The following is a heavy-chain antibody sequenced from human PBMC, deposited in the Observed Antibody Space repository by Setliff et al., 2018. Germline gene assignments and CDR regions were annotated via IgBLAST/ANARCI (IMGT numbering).Heavy chain of an antibody. Sequence: GGSLRLSCATSGFTFSHFGMHWVRQAPGKGLEWVAIIWYDGSNKYYADSVKGRFTISRDSSTNTVYLQMNSLRVEDTAVYYCARDQDGRGPAADYWGQGTLVTVSS. CDR1: GFTFSHFG. V-gene: IGHV3-33*01. D-gene: IGHD2-2*01. J-gene: IGHJ4*02. CDR3: ARDQDGRGPAADY. CDR2: IWYDGSNK.